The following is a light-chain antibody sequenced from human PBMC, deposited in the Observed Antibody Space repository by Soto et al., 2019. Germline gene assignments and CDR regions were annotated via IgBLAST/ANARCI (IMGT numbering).Light chain of an antibody. CDR1: QSVSSSH. J-gene: IGKJ1*01. V-gene: IGKV3-20*01. CDR2: DTS. Sequence: EVELTQSPGTLSLSPGEGATLSCRASQSVSSSHLAWYQQKRGQAPRLLIYDTSTRATGIPDRFSGSGSGTDFTLTISRLEPEDFAVYHCQQYGASPWTFXQGTKVDIK. CDR3: QQYGASPWT.